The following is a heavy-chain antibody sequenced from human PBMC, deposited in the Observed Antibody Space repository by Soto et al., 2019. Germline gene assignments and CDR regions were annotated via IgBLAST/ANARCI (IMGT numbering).Heavy chain of an antibody. CDR2: ISTSGSST. CDR1: GFSFSDYY. D-gene: IGHD1-26*01. V-gene: IGHV3-11*01. CDR3: ANLAKNYYHYMDV. J-gene: IGHJ6*03. Sequence: QVQLVKSGGGLVKPGGSLRLSCAASGFSFSDYYMSWIRQAPGKGLEWVSLISTSGSSTDYADSVKGRFTISRDNAKNSLSLQMNSLRAEDTAVYYCANLAKNYYHYMDVWGKGTTVTVSS.